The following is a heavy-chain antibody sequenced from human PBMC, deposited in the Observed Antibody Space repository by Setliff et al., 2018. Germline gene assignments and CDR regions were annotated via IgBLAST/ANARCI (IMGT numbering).Heavy chain of an antibody. D-gene: IGHD3-3*01. Sequence: SETLSLTCTVSGGSISSGSYYWSWIRQPAGKGLEWLGHIYTSGSTNYNPSLKSRVTISVDTSKNQFSLKLSSVTAADTAVYYCAREQSNYDFWSGYYGSYYYYMDVWGKGTTVTVSS. CDR3: AREQSNYDFWSGYYGSYYYYMDV. CDR1: GGSISSGSYY. CDR2: IYTSGST. J-gene: IGHJ6*03. V-gene: IGHV4-61*09.